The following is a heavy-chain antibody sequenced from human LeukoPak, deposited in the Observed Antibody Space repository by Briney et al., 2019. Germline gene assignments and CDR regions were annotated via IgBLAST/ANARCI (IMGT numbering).Heavy chain of an antibody. CDR1: GGSISRYY. V-gene: IGHV4-59*12. D-gene: IGHD6-13*01. CDR2: KDYSGST. Sequence: SETLSLTCTVSGGSISRYYWSWIRQPPGKGLEWIGYKDYSGSTNYNRSLKSRVTISVDTSKNQFSLKLSSVTAADTAVYYCARERGAAGKLYPNNFDYWGQGTLVTVSS. CDR3: ARERGAAGKLYPNNFDY. J-gene: IGHJ4*02.